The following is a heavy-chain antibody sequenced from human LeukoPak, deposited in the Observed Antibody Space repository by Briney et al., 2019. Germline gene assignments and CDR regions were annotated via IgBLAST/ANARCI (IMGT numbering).Heavy chain of an antibody. V-gene: IGHV1-69*05. J-gene: IGHJ4*02. D-gene: IGHD3-16*01. Sequence: ASVNVSCKASGGTLRSYAISWVRQAPGQGLEWMGGTIPIFGTATYAQRFQGRVTITTDESRSTAYMELNSLRSDDTAVYYCVREGEPQTFAYWGQGTLVTVSS. CDR3: VREGEPQTFAY. CDR1: GGTLRSYA. CDR2: TIPIFGTA.